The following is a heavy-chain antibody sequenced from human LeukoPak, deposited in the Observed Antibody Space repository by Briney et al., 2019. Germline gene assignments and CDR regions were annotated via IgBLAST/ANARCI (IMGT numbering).Heavy chain of an antibody. J-gene: IGHJ4*02. CDR3: AKAGSTPTLVPKEVDS. V-gene: IGHV3-30*02. Sequence: GGSLRLSCAASGFTFSSYGMQWVRQAPGKGLEWVTFIRYDGSDKYYAASVKGRSTISRDNSKNTLYLQMDSLRAEDTAVYYCAKAGSTPTLVPKEVDSWGQGTLVTVSS. CDR1: GFTFSSYG. CDR2: IRYDGSDK. D-gene: IGHD6-13*01.